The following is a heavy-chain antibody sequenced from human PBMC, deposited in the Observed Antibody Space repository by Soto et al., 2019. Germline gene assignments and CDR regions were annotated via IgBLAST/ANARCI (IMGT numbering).Heavy chain of an antibody. CDR3: ARDVRGYSYGPLMDV. CDR1: GGSISSYY. V-gene: IGHV4-59*01. D-gene: IGHD5-18*01. J-gene: IGHJ6*03. CDR2: IYYSGST. Sequence: SETLSLTCTVSGGSISSYYWSWIRQPPGKGLEWIGYIYYSGSTNYNPSLKSRVTISVDTSKNQFSLKLSSVTAADTAVYYCARDVRGYSYGPLMDVWGKGTTVTVSS.